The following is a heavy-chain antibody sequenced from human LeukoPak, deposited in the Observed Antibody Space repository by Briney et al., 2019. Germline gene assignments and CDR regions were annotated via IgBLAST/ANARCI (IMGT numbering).Heavy chain of an antibody. CDR2: INSDGSST. D-gene: IGHD2/OR15-2a*01. CDR3: ARVSFCPRCHFDY. V-gene: IGHV3-74*01. Sequence: GGSLRLSCAASGFTFSSYWMHWVRQAPGKGLVWVSRINSDGSSTSYADSVKGRFTISRDNAKNTLYLQMNSLRAEDTAVYYCARVSFCPRCHFDYWGQGTLVTVSS. CDR1: GFTFSSYW. J-gene: IGHJ4*02.